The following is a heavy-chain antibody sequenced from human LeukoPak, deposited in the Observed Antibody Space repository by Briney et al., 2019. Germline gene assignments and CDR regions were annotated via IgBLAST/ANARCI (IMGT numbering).Heavy chain of an antibody. V-gene: IGHV3-33*01. CDR3: ARGGYCGGGSCYPAHLNS. CDR2: VWDDGSNK. D-gene: IGHD2-15*01. J-gene: IGHJ5*02. Sequence: GGSLSLSRAASGFLLSTYGMDWVRQAPGKGLEWVAGVWDDGSNKYYADSVEGRFPLSRDNSKNTLDLQMNSPRAEDTAVYYWARGGYCGGGSCYPAHLNSWGQGTLVTVSS. CDR1: GFLLSTYG.